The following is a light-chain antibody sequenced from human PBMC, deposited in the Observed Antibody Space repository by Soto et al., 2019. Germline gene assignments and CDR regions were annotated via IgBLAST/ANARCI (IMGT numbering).Light chain of an antibody. V-gene: IGKV3-20*01. CDR2: CAS. CDR1: QSVSSSY. Sequence: EIVLTQSPGTLSLSPGERATLSCRASQSVSSSYLAWYQQKPGQAPRLLIYCASSRATGIPDRFSGSGSGTELTITISRLEPEDFAVYYCQQYGSSPRTFGQGTKLEIK. CDR3: QQYGSSPRT. J-gene: IGKJ2*01.